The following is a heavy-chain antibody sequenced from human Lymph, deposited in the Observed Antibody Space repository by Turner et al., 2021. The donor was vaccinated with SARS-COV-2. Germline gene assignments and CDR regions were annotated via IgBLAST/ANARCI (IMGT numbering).Heavy chain of an antibody. CDR1: GYTLTELS. CDR3: ATDRSSGWPHYYDYTMDV. D-gene: IGHD6-19*01. J-gene: IGHJ6*02. V-gene: IGHV1-24*01. CDR2: FDPEDGKT. Sequence: QVQLVQSGAKVTQPGASVKISCKVSGYTLTELSMHWVRQAPGKGLEWMGGFDPEDGKTIYAQKFQGRVTMTEDTSTDTAYMELSSLRSEYTAVYYCATDRSSGWPHYYDYTMDVWGQGTTVTVSS.